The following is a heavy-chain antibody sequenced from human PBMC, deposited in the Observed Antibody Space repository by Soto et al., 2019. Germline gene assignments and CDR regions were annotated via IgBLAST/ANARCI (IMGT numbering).Heavy chain of an antibody. CDR2: IWYDGGNK. V-gene: IGHV3-33*01. CDR1: GFSFSAYG. Sequence: QVQLVESGGGVVQPGKSLRLSCAASGFSFSAYGMNWVRQAPGKRLVRVAVIWYDGGNKYYADSVKGRFSISRDQSKNTVYLQMDSLRVDDTAVYYCARDAFVGSTKGGSNSFDSWGQGALVSVSA. J-gene: IGHJ5*01. CDR3: ARDAFVGSTKGGSNSFDS. D-gene: IGHD1-26*01.